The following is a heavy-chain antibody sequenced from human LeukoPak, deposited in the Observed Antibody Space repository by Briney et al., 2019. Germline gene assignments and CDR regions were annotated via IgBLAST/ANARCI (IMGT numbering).Heavy chain of an antibody. CDR3: AKDDRGYYYGSGSYLGSAFDI. V-gene: IGHV3-30*18. Sequence: GGSLRLSCAASGFTFSSYGMHWVRQAPGKGLGWVAVISYDGSNKYYADSVKGRFTISRDNSKNTLYLQMNSLRAEDTAVYYCAKDDRGYYYGSGSYLGSAFDIWGQGTMVTVSS. J-gene: IGHJ3*02. D-gene: IGHD3-10*01. CDR1: GFTFSSYG. CDR2: ISYDGSNK.